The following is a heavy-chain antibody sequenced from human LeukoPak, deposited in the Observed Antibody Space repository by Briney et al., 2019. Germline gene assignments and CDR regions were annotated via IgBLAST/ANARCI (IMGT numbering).Heavy chain of an antibody. D-gene: IGHD6-13*01. V-gene: IGHV1-2*06. CDR2: INPYSGDT. J-gene: IGHJ4*02. CDR1: GYTFTGYH. Sequence: GASVKVSCKASGYTFTGYHIHWVRQAPGQGLEWMGRINPYSGDTNFAQKFQGRGTMTRDTSITTAYMDLSSLTPDDTAGYFCARDQGSLTRSWYTGYWGQGTQVTVSS. CDR3: ARDQGSLTRSWYTGY.